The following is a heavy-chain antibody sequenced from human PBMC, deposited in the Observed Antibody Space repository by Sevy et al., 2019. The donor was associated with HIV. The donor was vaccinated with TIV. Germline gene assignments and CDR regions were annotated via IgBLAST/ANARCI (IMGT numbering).Heavy chain of an antibody. Sequence: GGSLILSCAASGFSFSSYGMHWVRQAPGKGLEWVALIWFDGSNSYYADSVKGRFTISRDTSKNTVYLQMNSLRAEDTAVYYCARDHEFYDYGDYGPTFFPDFWGQGNLVTVSS. J-gene: IGHJ4*02. CDR3: ARDHEFYDYGDYGPTFFPDF. V-gene: IGHV3-33*01. CDR1: GFSFSSYG. CDR2: IWFDGSNS. D-gene: IGHD4-17*01.